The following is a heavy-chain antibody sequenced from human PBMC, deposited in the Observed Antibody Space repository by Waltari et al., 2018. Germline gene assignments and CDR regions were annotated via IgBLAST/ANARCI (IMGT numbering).Heavy chain of an antibody. J-gene: IGHJ6*02. V-gene: IGHV3-74*03. CDR1: GFRFSNYW. Sequence: EEQLLESGGGLVQPGDSLRLSCAASGFRFSNYWMNWVRQAPGKGRVCVERSSNDESSLTYADSVKVRFTISRDNAKNTLYLQMKRLRAEDTAVYYCVRLAQRTYRSPVPGRHYYYGMDVWGQGTTVTVSS. CDR3: VRLAQRTYRSPVPGRHYYYGMDV. D-gene: IGHD3-10*01. CDR2: SSNDESSL.